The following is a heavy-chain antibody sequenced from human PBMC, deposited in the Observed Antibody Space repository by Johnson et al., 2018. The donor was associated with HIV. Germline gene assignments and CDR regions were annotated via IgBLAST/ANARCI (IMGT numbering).Heavy chain of an antibody. CDR1: GFTFSSYG. V-gene: IGHV3-30*18. D-gene: IGHD3-10*01. J-gene: IGHJ3*02. CDR2: ISYNGSNK. Sequence: QVQVVESGGGLVQPGGSLRLSCAASGFTFSSYGMHWVRQAPGKGLEWVAVISYNGSNKYYADSVKGRFTISRDNAKNTLYVQMDSLRAEDTAVYYCAKSTQANILRESGPYGAFDIWGQGTMVTVSS. CDR3: AKSTQANILRESGPYGAFDI.